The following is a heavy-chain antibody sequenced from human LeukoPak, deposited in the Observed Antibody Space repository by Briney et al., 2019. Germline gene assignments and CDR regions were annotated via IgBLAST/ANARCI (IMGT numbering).Heavy chain of an antibody. CDR3: ARDGGIVVVPAQGVYGMDV. CDR2: IIPIFGTA. V-gene: IGHV1-69*13. D-gene: IGHD2-2*01. J-gene: IGHJ6*02. Sequence: SVKVSCKASGGTFSSYAISWVRQAPGQGLEWMGGIIPIFGTANYAQKFQGRVTITADESTSTAYMELSSLRSEDTAVYYCARDGGIVVVPAQGVYGMDVWGQGTTVTVSS. CDR1: GGTFSSYA.